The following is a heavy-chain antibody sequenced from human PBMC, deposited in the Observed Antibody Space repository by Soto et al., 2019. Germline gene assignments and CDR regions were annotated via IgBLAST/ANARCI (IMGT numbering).Heavy chain of an antibody. D-gene: IGHD3-9*01. J-gene: IGHJ4*02. CDR3: VRQDPFDWKSY. CDR1: GGSINSSSYY. Sequence: PSETLSLTCIVSGGSINSSSYYWGWIRQPPGKGLEWIGSIHYRGSTNYSPSLKSRVIISIDTSKNQFSLKLSSVTAADTAVYYCVRQDPFDWKSYGGQGALVTVSS. CDR2: IHYRGST. V-gene: IGHV4-39*01.